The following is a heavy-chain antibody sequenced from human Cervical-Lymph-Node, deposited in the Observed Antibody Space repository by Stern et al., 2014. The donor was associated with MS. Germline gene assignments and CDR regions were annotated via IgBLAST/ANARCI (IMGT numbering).Heavy chain of an antibody. V-gene: IGHV4-61*02. CDR3: ATTRWDLSPWNCFDP. Sequence: VQLVESGPGLVKPSQTLSLTCTVSGGSISSSGYYWSWIRQPADKGLEWIGRIHDSGSTYYNPSLKSRVTISMDTANNQFSLKRPSVPAADTAVYSCATTRWDLSPWNCFDPWGQGTLVTVPP. J-gene: IGHJ5*02. CDR1: GGSISSSGYY. CDR2: IHDSGST. D-gene: IGHD1-26*01.